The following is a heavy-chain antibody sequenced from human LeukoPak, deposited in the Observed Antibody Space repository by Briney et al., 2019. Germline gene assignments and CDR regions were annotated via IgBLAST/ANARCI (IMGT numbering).Heavy chain of an antibody. CDR2: ITSSSSYI. D-gene: IGHD3-9*01. Sequence: PGGSLRLSCAASGFTFSSYTMNWVRQAPGKGLEWVSSITSSSSYICYADSAKGRFTISRDNAKNSLFLQMNSLRAEDTAVYYCARVLSGTLTFDHWGQGTLVAVSS. CDR1: GFTFSSYT. V-gene: IGHV3-21*01. CDR3: ARVLSGTLTFDH. J-gene: IGHJ4*02.